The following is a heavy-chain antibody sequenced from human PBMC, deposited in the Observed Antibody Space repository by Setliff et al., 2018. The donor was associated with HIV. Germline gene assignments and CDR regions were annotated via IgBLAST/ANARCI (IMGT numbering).Heavy chain of an antibody. D-gene: IGHD3-9*01. Sequence: GGSLRLSCAASGFSFSNYGMSWARQVPGKGLEWVSTISSSGGNTYYADSVKGRFTISRDNSKNTLYLQMNSLRAEDTALYYCAKRAMTGRRGPFNIWGQGTMVTVSS. J-gene: IGHJ3*02. V-gene: IGHV3-23*05. CDR2: ISSSGGNT. CDR1: GFSFSNYG. CDR3: AKRAMTGRRGPFNI.